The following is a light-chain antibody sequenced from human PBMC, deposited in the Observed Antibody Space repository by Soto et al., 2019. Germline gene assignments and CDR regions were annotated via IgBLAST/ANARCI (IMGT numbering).Light chain of an antibody. V-gene: IGLV2-14*01. CDR1: SSDVGGYNY. J-gene: IGLJ1*01. CDR3: NSYTSSGTLL. Sequence: QSALTQPASVSGSPGQSISISCPGTSSDVGGYNYVSWYQQHPGKAPKLIIYEISNRPSGVSNRFSGSKSGYTASLTISGLQAEDEANYYCNSYTSSGTLLFGTGTKVTV. CDR2: EIS.